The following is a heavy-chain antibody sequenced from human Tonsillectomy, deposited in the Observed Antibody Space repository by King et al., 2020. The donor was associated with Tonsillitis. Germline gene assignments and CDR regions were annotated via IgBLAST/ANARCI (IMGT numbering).Heavy chain of an antibody. CDR3: ARGHNSYYDILTGYHPYYSYVMDV. Sequence: AQLVQSGAEVKKPGASVKVSCKASGYTFTSYYIHWVRQAPGQGLEWMGIINPSGGSTNYAQKFQGRVTMTRDTSTSTVYMELSSLRSEDTAVYYCARGHNSYYDILTGYHPYYSYVMDVWGQGTTVTVSS. V-gene: IGHV1-46*01. J-gene: IGHJ6*02. D-gene: IGHD3-9*01. CDR1: GYTFTSYY. CDR2: INPSGGST.